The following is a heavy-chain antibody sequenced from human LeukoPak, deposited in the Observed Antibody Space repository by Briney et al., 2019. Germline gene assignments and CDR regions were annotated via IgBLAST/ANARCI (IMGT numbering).Heavy chain of an antibody. Sequence: SETLSLTCAVSGGSISSSNWWSWVRQPPGKGLEWIGEIYPSVSTNYNPSLKSRVTISVDTSKNQFSLKLSSVTAADTAVYYCARGRGYYDSSMGYWGQGTLVTVSS. CDR1: GGSISSSNW. V-gene: IGHV4-4*02. CDR2: IYPSVST. D-gene: IGHD3-22*01. CDR3: ARGRGYYDSSMGY. J-gene: IGHJ4*02.